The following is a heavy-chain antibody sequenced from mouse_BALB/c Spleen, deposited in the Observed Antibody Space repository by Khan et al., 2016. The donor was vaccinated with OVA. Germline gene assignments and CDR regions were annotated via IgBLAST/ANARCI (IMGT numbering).Heavy chain of an antibody. V-gene: IGHV2-6-1*01. CDR1: GFSLTNYG. CDR2: IWNDGNT. CDR3: ARQPYYHYNIMDY. J-gene: IGHJ4*01. Sequence: QVQLKQSGPGLVAPSQSLSITCTISGFSLTNYGVHWVRQPPGKGLDWLVVIWNDGNTAYNSALKSRLTISKDNSKSQVFLKMNSLQTDDTAMYFCARQPYYHYNIMDYGGQGTSVTVSS. D-gene: IGHD2-10*01.